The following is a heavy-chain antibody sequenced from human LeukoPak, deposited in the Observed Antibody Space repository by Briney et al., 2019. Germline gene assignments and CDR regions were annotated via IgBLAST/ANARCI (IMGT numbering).Heavy chain of an antibody. CDR1: GFTFSSYG. CDR3: ASPRVIQLWYRSIDY. J-gene: IGHJ4*02. V-gene: IGHV3-30*19. D-gene: IGHD5-18*01. CDR2: ISYDGSNK. Sequence: GGSLRLSCAASGFTFSSYGMHWVRQAPGKGLEWVAVISYDGSNKYYADSVKGRFTISRDNSKNTLYLQMNSLRAEDTAVYYCASPRVIQLWYRSIDYWGQGTLVTVSS.